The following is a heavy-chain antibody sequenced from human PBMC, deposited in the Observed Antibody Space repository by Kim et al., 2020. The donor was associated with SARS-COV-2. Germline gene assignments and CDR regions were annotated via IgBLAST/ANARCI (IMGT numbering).Heavy chain of an antibody. Sequence: ASVKVSCKSSGYTFTSYAMHWVRQAPGQRLEWMGWINAGNGNTKYSQKFQGRVTITRYTSASTAYMELSSLRSEETAVYYCARDVSSGWSQIDYWGQGTLVTVSS. D-gene: IGHD6-19*01. V-gene: IGHV1-3*01. J-gene: IGHJ4*02. CDR3: ARDVSSGWSQIDY. CDR1: GYTFTSYA. CDR2: INAGNGNT.